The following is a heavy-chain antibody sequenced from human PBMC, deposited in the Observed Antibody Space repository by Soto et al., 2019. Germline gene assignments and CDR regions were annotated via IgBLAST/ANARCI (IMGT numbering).Heavy chain of an antibody. CDR2: MNPNSGNT. Sequence: ASVKVSCKASGYTFTSYDINWVRQATGQGLEWMRWMNPNSGNTGYAQKFQGRVTMTRNTSISTAYMELSSLRSEDTAVYYCARGSYIVVVPAASAQNWFDPWGQGTLVTVSS. CDR3: ARGSYIVVVPAASAQNWFDP. CDR1: GYTFTSYD. J-gene: IGHJ5*02. D-gene: IGHD2-2*01. V-gene: IGHV1-8*01.